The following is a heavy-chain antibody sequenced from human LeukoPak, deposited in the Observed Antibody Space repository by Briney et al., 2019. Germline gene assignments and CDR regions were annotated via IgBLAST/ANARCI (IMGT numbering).Heavy chain of an antibody. CDR3: ARDGYCGGDCYLAGNDY. D-gene: IGHD2-21*02. CDR2: FDPEDGET. Sequence: ASVKVSCKVSGYTLTELSMHWVRQAPGKGLEWMGGFDPEDGETIYAQKFQGRVTMTEDTSTDTAYMELSSLRSDDTAVYYCARDGYCGGDCYLAGNDYWGQGTLVTVSS. CDR1: GYTLTELS. J-gene: IGHJ4*02. V-gene: IGHV1-24*01.